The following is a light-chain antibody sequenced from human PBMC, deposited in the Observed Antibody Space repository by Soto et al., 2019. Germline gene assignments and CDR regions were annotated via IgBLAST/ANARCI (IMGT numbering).Light chain of an antibody. Sequence: SYELTQPPSVSVAPGQTARVTCGGNNVGSYSVHWYQQKPGQAPVLVVYDDSDRPSGIPERFSGSRSGNTATLTISRVEAGYEAEYYGQLWDSNSDRYGFGTETKVTVL. V-gene: IGLV3-21*02. CDR1: NVGSYS. J-gene: IGLJ1*01. CDR3: QLWDSNSDRYG. CDR2: DDS.